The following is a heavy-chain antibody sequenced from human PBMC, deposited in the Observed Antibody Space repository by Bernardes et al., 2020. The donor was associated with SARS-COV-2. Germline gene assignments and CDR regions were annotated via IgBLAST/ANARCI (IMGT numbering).Heavy chain of an antibody. V-gene: IGHV4-39*01. Sequence: SETLSLTCTVSGDFVSSSSYFWGWLRQPPGKGLEWIGSIYSGGITYYNPSLKSRATISVDTSKNQFSLQLTSVTAADTAMYYCASTPVTMILVVITYYYFDLWGRGTLVTVSS. CDR1: GDFVSSSSYF. D-gene: IGHD3-22*01. CDR3: ASTPVTMILVVITYYYFDL. CDR2: IYSGGIT. J-gene: IGHJ2*01.